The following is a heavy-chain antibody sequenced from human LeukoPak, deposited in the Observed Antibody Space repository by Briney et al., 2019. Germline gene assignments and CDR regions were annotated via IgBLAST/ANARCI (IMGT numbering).Heavy chain of an antibody. CDR2: IYSDNT. CDR1: GFTVSSNS. V-gene: IGHV3-53*01. J-gene: IGHJ4*02. CDR3: ARVWYSGSYPVDY. D-gene: IGHD1-26*01. Sequence: GGSLRLSCTVSGFTVSSNSMSWVRQAPGKGLEWVSFIYSDNTHYSDSVKGRFTISRDNSKNTLYLQMNSLRAEDTAVYYCARVWYSGSYPVDYWGQGTLVTVSS.